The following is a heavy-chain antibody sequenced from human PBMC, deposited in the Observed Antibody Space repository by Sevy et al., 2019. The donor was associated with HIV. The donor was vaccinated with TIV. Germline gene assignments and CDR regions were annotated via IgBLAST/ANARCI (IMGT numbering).Heavy chain of an antibody. V-gene: IGHV4-59*01. CDR1: GGSISSYY. D-gene: IGHD6-19*01. Sequence: SDTLSLTCTVSGGSISSYYWSWIRQPPGKGLEWIGYIYYSGSTNYNPSLKSRVTISVDTSKNQFSLKLSSVTAADTAVYYCARDLRQWLGKYYYYYGMDVWGQGTTVTVSS. CDR3: ARDLRQWLGKYYYYYGMDV. J-gene: IGHJ6*02. CDR2: IYYSGST.